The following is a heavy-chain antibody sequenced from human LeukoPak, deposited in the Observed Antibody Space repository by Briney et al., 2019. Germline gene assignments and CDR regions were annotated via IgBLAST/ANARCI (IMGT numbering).Heavy chain of an antibody. D-gene: IGHD6-6*01. CDR2: IYYSGST. CDR3: ARQVYSSSS. Sequence: SETLSLTCTVSGGSISSSSYYWGWIRQPPGKGLEWIGSIYYSGSTYYNPSLKSRVTISVDTSKNQFSLKLSSVTAADTAVYYCARQVYSSSSWGQGTLVTVSS. V-gene: IGHV4-39*01. CDR1: GGSISSSSYY. J-gene: IGHJ4*02.